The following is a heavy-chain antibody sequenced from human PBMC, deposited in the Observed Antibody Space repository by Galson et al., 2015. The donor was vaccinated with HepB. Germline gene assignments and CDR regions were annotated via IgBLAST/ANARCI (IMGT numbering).Heavy chain of an antibody. V-gene: IGHV4-59*01. J-gene: IGHJ4*02. D-gene: IGHD3-3*01. CDR3: ARVGYDFWSGYYLFDY. CDR2: IYYSGST. Sequence: SETLSLTCTVSGGSISSYYWSWIPQPPGKGLEWIGYIYYSGSTNYNPSLKSRVTISVDTSKNQFSLKLSSVTAADTAVYYCARVGYDFWSGYYLFDYWGQGTLVTVSS. CDR1: GGSISSYY.